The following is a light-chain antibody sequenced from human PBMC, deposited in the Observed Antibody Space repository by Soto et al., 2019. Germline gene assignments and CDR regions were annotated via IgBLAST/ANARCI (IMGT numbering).Light chain of an antibody. CDR1: QSIGTY. CDR3: QQSYSTPPDT. Sequence: DIQMTQSPSSLSASVGDRVSITCRASQSIGTYLNWYQKKPGKAPKLLIHAASSLHSGVPSSFSGSGSGTEFTLTISSLQPEDFATYYCQQSYSTPPDTFGQGTKLEIK. CDR2: AAS. J-gene: IGKJ2*01. V-gene: IGKV1-39*01.